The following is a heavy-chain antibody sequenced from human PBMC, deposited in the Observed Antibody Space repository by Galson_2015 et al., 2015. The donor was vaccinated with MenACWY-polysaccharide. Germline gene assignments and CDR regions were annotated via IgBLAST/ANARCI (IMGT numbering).Heavy chain of an antibody. Sequence: SEILSLTCTISGGSFTSGNYYWGWIRQPPGKGLEYIVTIYNDGRIYNSPSLKSRVSISVDTSKNQFSLKLTSVAAADTAIYYCARGVGTTGFDSWGQGSLVTVSS. J-gene: IGHJ4*02. V-gene: IGHV4-39*07. D-gene: IGHD1-26*01. CDR1: GGSFTSGNYY. CDR3: ARGVGTTGFDS. CDR2: IYNDGRI.